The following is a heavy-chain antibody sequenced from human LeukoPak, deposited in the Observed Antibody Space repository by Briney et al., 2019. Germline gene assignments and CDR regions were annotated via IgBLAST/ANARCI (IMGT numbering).Heavy chain of an antibody. CDR1: GGSISSYY. Sequence: PSETLSLTCTVSGGSISSYYWSWIRQPPGKGLEWIGSIYYSGSTYYNPSLKSRVTISVDTSQNQFSLKLSSVTAADTAVYYCARQTAGKNWFDPWGQGTLVTVSS. CDR3: ARQTAGKNWFDP. J-gene: IGHJ5*02. V-gene: IGHV4-59*05. CDR2: IYYSGST. D-gene: IGHD1-1*01.